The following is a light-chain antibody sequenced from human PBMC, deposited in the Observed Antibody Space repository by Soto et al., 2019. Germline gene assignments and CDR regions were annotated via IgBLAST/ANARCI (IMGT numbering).Light chain of an antibody. CDR2: GAS. CDR1: QSVSNN. J-gene: IGKJ4*01. CDR3: QQYDNWPLT. V-gene: IGKV3-15*01. Sequence: EVVMTQSPATLSVSPGERATLSCRASQSVSNNLAWYQQKPGQPPRLLIYGASTRATGVPGRFSGSGSGTEFTLTISSPQSEDFAVYCCQQYDNWPLTFGGGTKVEIK.